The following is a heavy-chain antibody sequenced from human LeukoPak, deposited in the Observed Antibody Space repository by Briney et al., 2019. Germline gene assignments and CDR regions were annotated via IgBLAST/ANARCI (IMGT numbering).Heavy chain of an antibody. CDR3: AELGITMIGGV. V-gene: IGHV3-7*01. CDR2: IKQDRSEK. J-gene: IGHJ6*04. Sequence: GGSLRLSCAASGFTFSNYWMSWVRQAPGKGLEWVANIKQDRSEKYYVDFVKGRFTISRDNAKNSLYLQMNSLRAEDTAVYYCAELGITMIGGVWGKGTTVTISS. D-gene: IGHD3-10*02. CDR1: GFTFSNYW.